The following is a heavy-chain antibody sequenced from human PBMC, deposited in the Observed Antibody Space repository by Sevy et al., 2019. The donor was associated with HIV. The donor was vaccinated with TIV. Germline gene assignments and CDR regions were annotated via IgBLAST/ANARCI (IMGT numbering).Heavy chain of an antibody. J-gene: IGHJ5*02. CDR3: ARVRYDFWSCYYLGRQISEFDP. CDR2: INPNSGGT. CDR1: GYTFTGYY. Sequence: ASVKVSCKASGYTFTGYYMHWVRQAPGQGLEWMGWINPNSGGTNYAQKFQGRVTMTRDTSISTAYMELSRLRSDDTAVYYCARVRYDFWSCYYLGRQISEFDPWGQGTLVTVSS. V-gene: IGHV1-2*02. D-gene: IGHD3-3*01.